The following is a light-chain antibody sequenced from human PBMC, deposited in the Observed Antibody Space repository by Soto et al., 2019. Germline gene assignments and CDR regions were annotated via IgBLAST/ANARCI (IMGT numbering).Light chain of an antibody. V-gene: IGLV2-14*01. CDR2: EVS. Sequence: QSALTQPASVSGSPGQSIAISCTGTSSDVGGYNYVSWYQQLPGKAPKLLISEVSNRPSGVSHRFSGSKSGNTASLTISGLQSEDAADYYCSSYRTRGPVGVGTGTNVTV. CDR3: SSYRTRGPVG. J-gene: IGLJ1*01. CDR1: SSDVGGYNY.